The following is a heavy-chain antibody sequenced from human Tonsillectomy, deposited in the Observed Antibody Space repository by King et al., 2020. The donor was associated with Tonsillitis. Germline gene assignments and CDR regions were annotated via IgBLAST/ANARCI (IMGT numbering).Heavy chain of an antibody. V-gene: IGHV4-59*01. D-gene: IGHD3-22*01. CDR3: ARESGQYYYDSSGYRDAFDI. CDR2: IYYSGST. CDR1: GGSISSYY. J-gene: IGHJ3*02. Sequence: VQLQESGPGLVKPSETLSLTCTVSGGSISSYYWSWIRQPPGKGLEWVGYIYYSGSTNYNPSLKRRVTISVDTSKKQFSLKLSSVTAADTAVYYCARESGQYYYDSSGYRDAFDIWGQGTMVTVSS.